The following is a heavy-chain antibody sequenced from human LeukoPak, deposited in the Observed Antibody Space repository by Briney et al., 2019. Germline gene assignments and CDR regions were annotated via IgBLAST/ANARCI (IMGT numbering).Heavy chain of an antibody. V-gene: IGHV4-34*01. Sequence: SETLSLTCDVHGEFFSGFYWSWIRQSPGKGLEWIGDINHSGTTKYNPSLKSRVTLLIDTSKNHFSLKVNSVTAADTAVYYCARFLLGAFGEVLNFDLWGQGTVVTVSS. CDR2: INHSGTT. CDR3: ARFLLGAFGEVLNFDL. CDR1: GEFFSGFY. D-gene: IGHD3-10*01. J-gene: IGHJ4*02.